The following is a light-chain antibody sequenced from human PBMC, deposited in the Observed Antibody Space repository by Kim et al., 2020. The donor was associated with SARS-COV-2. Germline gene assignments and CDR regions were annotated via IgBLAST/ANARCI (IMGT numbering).Light chain of an antibody. CDR1: SLRSYY. V-gene: IGLV3-19*01. CDR3: KSRDSRGKVV. CDR2: AKN. J-gene: IGLJ2*01. Sequence: SSELTQDPAVSVALGQTVRITCQGDSLRSYYATWYQQKSGQAPVLVFYAKNNRPSGIPDRFSGSSSGSTASLTITGAQAADEADYYCKSRDSRGKVVFGG.